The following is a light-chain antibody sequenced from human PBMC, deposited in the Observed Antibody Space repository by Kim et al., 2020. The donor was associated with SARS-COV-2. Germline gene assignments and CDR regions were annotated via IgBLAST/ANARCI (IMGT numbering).Light chain of an antibody. CDR3: QAWDSSTVV. V-gene: IGLV3-1*01. CDR2: QDS. J-gene: IGLJ2*01. CDR1: KLGDKY. Sequence: LSPGQTASITCSGDKLGDKYACWYQQKPGQSPVLVIYQDSKRPSGIPERFSGSNSGNTATLAISGTQAMDEADYYCQAWDSSTVVFGGGTQLTVL.